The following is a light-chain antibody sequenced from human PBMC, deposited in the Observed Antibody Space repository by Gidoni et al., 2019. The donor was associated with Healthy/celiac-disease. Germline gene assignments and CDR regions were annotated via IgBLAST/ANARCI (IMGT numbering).Light chain of an antibody. Sequence: SYELTQPPSVSVSPGQTASITCSGDKLGDKYACWYQQKPGQSPVLVIYQDSKRPSGIPERFSGSNSGNTATLTISGTQAMDEADYYCQAWDSVVVFGGGTKLTAL. V-gene: IGLV3-1*01. CDR1: KLGDKY. CDR3: QAWDSVVV. CDR2: QDS. J-gene: IGLJ2*01.